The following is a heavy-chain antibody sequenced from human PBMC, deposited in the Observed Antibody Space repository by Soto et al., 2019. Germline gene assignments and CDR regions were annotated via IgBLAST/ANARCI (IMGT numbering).Heavy chain of an antibody. J-gene: IGHJ6*03. CDR3: ASTAGYCSGGSCPFYYYYMDV. CDR2: IIPILGIA. Sequence: QVQLVQSGAEVKKPGSSVKVSCKASGGTFSSYTISWVRQAPGQGLEWMERIIPILGIANYAQKFQGRVTITADKSTSTAYMELSSLRSEDTAVYYCASTAGYCSGGSCPFYYYYMDVWGKGTTVTVSS. V-gene: IGHV1-69*02. D-gene: IGHD2-15*01. CDR1: GGTFSSYT.